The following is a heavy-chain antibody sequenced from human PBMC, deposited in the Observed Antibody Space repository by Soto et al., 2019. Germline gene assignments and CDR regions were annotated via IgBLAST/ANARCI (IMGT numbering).Heavy chain of an antibody. Sequence: ASVKVSCKTAGYTFSAYDIYWVRQAPGQGLEWMGWIRTYNGDTNYAQKFQARVTMTTDKSTDTAYMDLRSLTSDDTAIYYCARAGAAPYYYYGLDVWGQGTTVTVSS. CDR1: GYTFSAYD. V-gene: IGHV1-18*01. D-gene: IGHD3-10*01. J-gene: IGHJ6*02. CDR3: ARAGAAPYYYYGLDV. CDR2: IRTYNGDT.